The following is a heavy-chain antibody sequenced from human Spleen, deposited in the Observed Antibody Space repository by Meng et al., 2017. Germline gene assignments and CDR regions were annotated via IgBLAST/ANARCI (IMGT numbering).Heavy chain of an antibody. Sequence: QVQLHQWGAGLLKPSEALSLPCAVNGGSFSGAYWTWVRQPPGKGLEWLGESIHDGSPSYSPSLKSRVTISIDTSKNQLSLMLSSVTAADTAVYYCARRPTGIDYWGQGTLVTVSS. CDR2: SIHDGSP. CDR1: GGSFSGAY. J-gene: IGHJ4*02. D-gene: IGHD2-8*02. CDR3: ARRPTGIDY. V-gene: IGHV4-34*12.